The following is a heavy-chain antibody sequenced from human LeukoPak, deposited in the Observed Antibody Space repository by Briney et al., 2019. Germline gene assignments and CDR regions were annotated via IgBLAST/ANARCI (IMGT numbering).Heavy chain of an antibody. CDR3: ARGGSRHPSPEDY. J-gene: IGHJ4*02. V-gene: IGHV3-7*03. Sequence: PGGSLRLSCAASGFTLSSFWMSWVRQAPGKGLAWVANIKQDGSEKYFVDSVKGRFTISRDNAKNSLYLQMSSLRAEDTAVYYCARGGSRHPSPEDYWGRGTLVTVSS. CDR2: IKQDGSEK. CDR1: GFTLSSFW. D-gene: IGHD1-1*01.